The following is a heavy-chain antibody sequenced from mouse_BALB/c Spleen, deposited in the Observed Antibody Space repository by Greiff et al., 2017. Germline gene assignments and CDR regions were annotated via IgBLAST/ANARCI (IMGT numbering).Heavy chain of an antibody. CDR2: ISSGSSTI. Sequence: DVKLVESGGGLVQPGGSRKLSCAASGFTFSSFGMHWVRQAPEKGLEWVAYISSGSSTIYYADTVKGRFTISRDNPKNTLFLQMTSLRSEDTAMYYCARGGGNYAMDDWGQGTSVTVSS. J-gene: IGHJ4*01. V-gene: IGHV5-17*02. CDR3: ARGGGNYAMDD. CDR1: GFTFSSFG.